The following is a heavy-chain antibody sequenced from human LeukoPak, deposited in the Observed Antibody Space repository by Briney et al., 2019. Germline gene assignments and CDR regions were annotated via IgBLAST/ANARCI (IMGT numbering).Heavy chain of an antibody. CDR1: GGSFSGYY. Sequence: SETLSLTCAVYGGSFSGYYWSWIRQPPGKGLEWIGEINHSVSTNYNPSLKSRVTISVDTSKNQFSLKLSSVTAADTAVYYCARDARGNNMVDYWGQGTLVTVSS. J-gene: IGHJ4*02. D-gene: IGHD4-23*01. CDR2: INHSVST. V-gene: IGHV4-34*01. CDR3: ARDARGNNMVDY.